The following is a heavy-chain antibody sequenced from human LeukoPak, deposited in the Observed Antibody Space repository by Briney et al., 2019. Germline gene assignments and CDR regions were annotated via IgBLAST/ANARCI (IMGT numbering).Heavy chain of an antibody. CDR1: GGSISTYY. D-gene: IGHD1-26*01. V-gene: IGHV4-59*01. CDR3: PRSVVGALYY. Sequence: SETLSLTCTVSGGSISTYYWSWIRQPPGKGLEWIGYTHYSGSTNYNPSLKSRVTMSLDTSKNQFSLNLNSVTAADTAVYYCPRSVVGALYYWRQETLVTVSS. CDR2: THYSGST. J-gene: IGHJ4*02.